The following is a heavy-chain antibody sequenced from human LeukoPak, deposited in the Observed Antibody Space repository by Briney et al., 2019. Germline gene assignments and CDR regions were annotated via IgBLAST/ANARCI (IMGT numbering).Heavy chain of an antibody. CDR1: GGSISSYY. CDR2: IYYSGST. J-gene: IGHJ5*02. D-gene: IGHD3-16*02. V-gene: IGHV4-59*08. Sequence: PSETLSLTCTVSGGSISSYYWSWTRQPPGKGLEWIGYIYYSGSTNYNPSLKSRVTISVDTSKNQFSLKLSSVTAADTAVYYCARHGRIVSSFDPWGQGTLVTVSS. CDR3: ARHGRIVSSFDP.